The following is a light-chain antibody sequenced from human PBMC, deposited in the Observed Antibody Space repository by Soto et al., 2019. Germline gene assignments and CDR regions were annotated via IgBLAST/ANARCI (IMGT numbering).Light chain of an antibody. V-gene: IGKV3-20*01. CDR1: QSVSCSF. Sequence: VLTQSPATVSLSPGARATLSXRASQSVSCSFFAGSQQHLGXAPRXXXACXANMETGTPDRLSGSGSATDFPLTISRLEPEYFSVYYCQQYGSPTRPVGQGTRLDIK. CDR2: CXA. CDR3: QQYGSPTRP. J-gene: IGKJ5*01.